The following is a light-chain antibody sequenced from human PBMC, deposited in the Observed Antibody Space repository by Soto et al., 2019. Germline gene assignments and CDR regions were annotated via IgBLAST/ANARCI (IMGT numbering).Light chain of an antibody. CDR2: EVT. V-gene: IGLV2-8*01. Sequence: QSVLTQPPSASGSPGQSVTISCTGTSSDVGGYNYVSWYQQHPGKAPKLMIYEVTKRPSGVPDRFSGSKSGNTASLTVSGPQAEDEADYYCSSHAGINNVVFGGGTKLTVL. CDR1: SSDVGGYNY. CDR3: SSHAGINNVV. J-gene: IGLJ3*02.